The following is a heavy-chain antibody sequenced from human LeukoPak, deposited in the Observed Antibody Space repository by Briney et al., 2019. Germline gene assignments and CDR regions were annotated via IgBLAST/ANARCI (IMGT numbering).Heavy chain of an antibody. CDR2: ISGSGGSI. D-gene: IGHD3-9*01. CDR3: AKGRGYDILTGYDY. CDR1: GFTFSSYA. J-gene: IGHJ4*02. V-gene: IGHV3-23*01. Sequence: PGGSLRLSCAASGFTFSSYAMIWVRQAPGKGLEGVSAISGSGGSIYYADSVKGRFTISRDNSKNTLYLQMNSLRAEDTDVYFCAKGRGYDILTGYDYWGQGTLVTVSS.